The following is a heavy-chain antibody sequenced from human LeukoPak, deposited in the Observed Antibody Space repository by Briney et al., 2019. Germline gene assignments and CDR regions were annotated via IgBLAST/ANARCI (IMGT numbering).Heavy chain of an antibody. J-gene: IGHJ4*02. CDR2: INHSGST. D-gene: IGHD6-19*01. CDR3: ARGLTYTSGWYR. CDR1: GGSFSGYY. Sequence: SETLSLTCAVYGGSFSGYYWSWIRQPPGKGLEWIGEINHSGSTNYNPSLKSRVTISVDTSKNQFSLKLSSVTAADTAVYYCARGLTYTSGWYRWGQGTPVTVSS. V-gene: IGHV4-34*01.